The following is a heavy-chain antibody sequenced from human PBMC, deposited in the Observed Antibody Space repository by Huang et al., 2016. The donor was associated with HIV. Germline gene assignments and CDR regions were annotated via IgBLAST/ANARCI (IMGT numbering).Heavy chain of an antibody. J-gene: IGHJ3*02. D-gene: IGHD3-10*01. V-gene: IGHV3-74*01. Sequence: EVQLVESGGGLVQPGGSLRLSCAASGFTFSSYWMHWVRQAPGKGVGCGSSINSDGSSTSYADSVKGRFTISRDNAKNTLYLQMNSLRSEDTAVYYWASVPFGGAFDIWGQGTMVTVSS. CDR2: INSDGSST. CDR3: ASVPFGGAFDI. CDR1: GFTFSSYW.